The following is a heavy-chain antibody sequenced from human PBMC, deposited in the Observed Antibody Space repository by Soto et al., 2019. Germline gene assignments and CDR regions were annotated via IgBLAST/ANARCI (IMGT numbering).Heavy chain of an antibody. D-gene: IGHD3-22*01. CDR2: ISAYNGNT. CDR3: ARDSSYYDSSGYYYMDFDY. Sequence: GASVKVSCKASGYTFTSYGISWVRQAPGQGLEWMGWISAYNGNTNYAQKLQGRVTMTTDTSTSTAYMELRSLRSDDKAVYYCARDSSYYDSSGYYYMDFDYWGQGTLVTVSS. V-gene: IGHV1-18*01. CDR1: GYTFTSYG. J-gene: IGHJ4*02.